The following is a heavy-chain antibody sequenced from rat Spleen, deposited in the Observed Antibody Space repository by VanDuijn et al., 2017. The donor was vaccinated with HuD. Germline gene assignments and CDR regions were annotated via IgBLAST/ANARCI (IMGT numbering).Heavy chain of an antibody. CDR1: GFTFSNYG. V-gene: IGHV5-29*01. CDR2: ISYDGGST. CDR3: GKDRNYFSTYPFYLMGA. Sequence: EVQLVESGGGLVQPGRSLKLSCAASGFTFSNYGMAWVRQAPKKGLDWVASISYDGGSTYYRDSVKGRFAISRDTAKSTLYLQMNSLRSEDTATYFCGKDRNYFSTYPFYLMGAWGQGTSVTVSS. D-gene: IGHD1-2*01. J-gene: IGHJ4*01.